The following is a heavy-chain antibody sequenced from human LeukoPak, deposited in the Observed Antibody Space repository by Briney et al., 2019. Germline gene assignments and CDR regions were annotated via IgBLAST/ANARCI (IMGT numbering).Heavy chain of an antibody. Sequence: GGSLRLSCAASGFAFSSYSMNWVRQAPGKGLEWVSSISSSSSYIYYADSVKGRFTISRDNAKNSLYLQMNSLRAEDTAVYYCARGGPAAGRFDYWGQGTLVTVSS. V-gene: IGHV3-21*01. CDR2: ISSSSSYI. J-gene: IGHJ4*02. CDR1: GFAFSSYS. CDR3: ARGGPAAGRFDY. D-gene: IGHD6-13*01.